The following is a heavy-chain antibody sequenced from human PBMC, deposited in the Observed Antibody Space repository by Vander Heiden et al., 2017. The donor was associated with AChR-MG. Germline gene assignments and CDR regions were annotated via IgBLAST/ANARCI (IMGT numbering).Heavy chain of an antibody. CDR2: IKQDGSEK. D-gene: IGHD5-18*01. Sequence: EVQLVESGGGLVQPGGSLRLPCAACGFTSGSYWMGWVRQGPGKGLEWVANIKQDGSEKYYVDSVKGRFTISRDNAKNSLYLQMNSLRAEDTAVYYCARVRGYSYGYYFDYWGQGTLVTVSS. CDR1: GFTSGSYW. CDR3: ARVRGYSYGYYFDY. J-gene: IGHJ4*02. V-gene: IGHV3-7*01.